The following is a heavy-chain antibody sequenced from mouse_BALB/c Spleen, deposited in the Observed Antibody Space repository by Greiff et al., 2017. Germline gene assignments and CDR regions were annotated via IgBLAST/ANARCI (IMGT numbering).Heavy chain of an antibody. V-gene: IGHV1-39*01. D-gene: IGHD1-1*01. CDR1: GYSFTDYI. J-gene: IGHJ1*01. CDR2: INPYYGST. Sequence: VQLQQTGPELVKPGASVKISCKASGYSFTDYIMLWVKQSHGKSLEWIGNINPYYGSTSYNLKFKGKATLTVDKSSSTAYMQLNSLTSEDSAVYYCARTTVVADWYFDVWGAGTTVTVSS. CDR3: ARTTVVADWYFDV.